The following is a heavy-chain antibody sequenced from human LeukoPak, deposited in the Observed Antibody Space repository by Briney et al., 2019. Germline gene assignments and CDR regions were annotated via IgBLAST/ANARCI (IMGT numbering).Heavy chain of an antibody. J-gene: IGHJ4*02. CDR2: IYAGNSDT. Sequence: GESLKISFQGFGYTFTTSWIGWVRQLPGKGLEWMAIIYAGNSDTKYSPSFQGQVSISTDRSISTAYLQWSSLKASDTAIYYCAILNHPDGRVYWGQGTLVTVSS. CDR1: GYTFTTSW. D-gene: IGHD5-24*01. V-gene: IGHV5-51*01. CDR3: AILNHPDGRVY.